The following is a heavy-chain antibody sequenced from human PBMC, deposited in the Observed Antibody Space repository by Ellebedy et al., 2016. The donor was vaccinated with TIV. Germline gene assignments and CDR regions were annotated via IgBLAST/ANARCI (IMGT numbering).Heavy chain of an antibody. J-gene: IGHJ4*02. Sequence: GESLKISCAASGLTFSRYWMTWVRQAPGKGLEWVANIKEDGSEKYYVDSVKGRFTISRDNAKKSLFLQMNSLRVEDTAVYYCAKESYSSSWSYFDPWGQGTLVTVSS. CDR3: AKESYSSSWSYFDP. CDR1: GLTFSRYW. CDR2: IKEDGSEK. D-gene: IGHD6-13*01. V-gene: IGHV3-7*03.